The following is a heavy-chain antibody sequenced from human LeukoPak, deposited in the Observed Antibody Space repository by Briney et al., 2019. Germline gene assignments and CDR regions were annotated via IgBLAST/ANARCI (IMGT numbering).Heavy chain of an antibody. D-gene: IGHD2-15*01. J-gene: IGHJ1*01. CDR2: INNDGTTT. CDR3: ARVSGPGMNEYFHL. V-gene: IGHV3-74*01. Sequence: GGSLRLSCAASGFTFSGAWLHWVRQAPGKGLVWVSRINNDGTTTKYADSVKGRFTISRDNAKNTLYLQMNSLRADDTAVYYCARVSGPGMNEYFHLWGQGTLVTVSS. CDR1: GFTFSGAW.